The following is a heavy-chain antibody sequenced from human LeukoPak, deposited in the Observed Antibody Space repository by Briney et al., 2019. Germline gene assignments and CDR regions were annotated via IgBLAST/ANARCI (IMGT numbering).Heavy chain of an antibody. CDR3: ASPGGYVDTAMVDYYYYGMDV. V-gene: IGHV3-23*01. D-gene: IGHD5-18*01. CDR2: ISGNGAHP. J-gene: IGHJ6*02. CDR1: EFILSSYA. Sequence: GGSLRLSCEASEFILSSYAMSWVRQAPGKGLEWVSSISGNGAHPYYADSVRGRFTISRDNSKNTLYLQMNSLRAEDTAVYYCASPGGYVDTAMVDYYYYGMDVWGQGTTVTVSS.